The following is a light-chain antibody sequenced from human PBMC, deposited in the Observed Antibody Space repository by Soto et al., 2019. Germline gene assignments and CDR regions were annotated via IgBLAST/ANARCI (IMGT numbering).Light chain of an antibody. V-gene: IGKV3-11*01. J-gene: IGKJ4*01. CDR3: QQRSNWPPVT. CDR2: DAS. Sequence: EIVLTQSPATLSLSPGERATLSYRASQSVSSYLAWYQQKPGQAPRLLIYDASNRAPGIPASFSGSRSGTDFTLTISSLEPEDFAVYYCQQRSNWPPVTFGGGTKVEIK. CDR1: QSVSSY.